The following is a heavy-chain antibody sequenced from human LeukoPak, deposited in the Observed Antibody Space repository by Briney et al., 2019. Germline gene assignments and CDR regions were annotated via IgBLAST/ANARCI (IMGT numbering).Heavy chain of an antibody. Sequence: ASVKVSCKASGYTFSAYNMHWVRQAPGQGLEWMGWINPNSGGTNYAQKFQGRVTMTRDTSISTAYMELSRLRSDDTAVYYCARVRERGGFSAAPIFDYWGQGTLVTVSS. CDR3: ARVRERGGFSAAPIFDY. D-gene: IGHD2-2*02. J-gene: IGHJ4*02. CDR2: INPNSGGT. V-gene: IGHV1-2*02. CDR1: GYTFSAYN.